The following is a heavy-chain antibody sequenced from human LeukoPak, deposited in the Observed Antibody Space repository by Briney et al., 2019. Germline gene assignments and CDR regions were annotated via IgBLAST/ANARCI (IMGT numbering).Heavy chain of an antibody. J-gene: IGHJ4*02. D-gene: IGHD4-11*01. CDR3: ARGEVDYTDYLFDR. V-gene: IGHV3-48*02. Sequence: PGGSLRLSCAASGFTFRTYGMNWVRQAPGKGLEWESTVSDSRDVHYSDSVKGRFTISRDNARNSLSLQMNSLRDEDTAVYYCARGEVDYTDYLFDRWGQGTLVTVSS. CDR2: VSDSRDV. CDR1: GFTFRTYG.